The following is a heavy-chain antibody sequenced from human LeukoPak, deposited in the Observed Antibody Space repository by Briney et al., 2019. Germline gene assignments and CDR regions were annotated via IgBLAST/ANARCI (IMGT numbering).Heavy chain of an antibody. J-gene: IGHJ4*02. CDR1: GFTFSSFG. Sequence: GGSLRLSCATSGFTFSSFGIHWVRQAPGKGLEWVSFIRFDGSDKYYADSVKGRFTISRDDSKKTLYLQMSSLRTEDTAVYYCVKDVGYYGFWSGLDYWGQGTLVTVS. CDR2: IRFDGSDK. V-gene: IGHV3-30*02. D-gene: IGHD3-3*01. CDR3: VKDVGYYGFWSGLDY.